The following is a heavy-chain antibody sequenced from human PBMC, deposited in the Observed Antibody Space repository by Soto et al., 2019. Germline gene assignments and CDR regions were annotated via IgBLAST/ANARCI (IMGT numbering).Heavy chain of an antibody. Sequence: ASVKVSCKASGYTFTSYGISWVRQAPGQGLEWMGWISAYNGNTNYAQKLQGRVTMTTDTSTSTVYMELRSLRSDDTAVYYCARNSVGRYFDWSYTSFDYWGQGTLVTVSS. CDR1: GYTFTSYG. V-gene: IGHV1-18*01. CDR3: ARNSVGRYFDWSYTSFDY. J-gene: IGHJ4*02. CDR2: ISAYNGNT. D-gene: IGHD3-9*01.